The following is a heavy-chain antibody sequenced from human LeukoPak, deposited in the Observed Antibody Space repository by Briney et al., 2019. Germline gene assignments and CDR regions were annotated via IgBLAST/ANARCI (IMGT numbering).Heavy chain of an antibody. J-gene: IGHJ3*02. CDR2: IISDGSSA. D-gene: IGHD2-15*01. CDR1: GFTFSNYW. CDR3: ARRGRRYCSGGHCYRTSAFDM. V-gene: IGHV3-74*01. Sequence: GGSLRLSCVASGFTFSNYWMHWVRQGPGKGLVWVSRIISDGSSATYADSVKGRFTVSRDNAKNTMYLQMNSLRAEDTAVYYCARRGRRYCSGGHCYRTSAFDMWGQGTMVTVSS.